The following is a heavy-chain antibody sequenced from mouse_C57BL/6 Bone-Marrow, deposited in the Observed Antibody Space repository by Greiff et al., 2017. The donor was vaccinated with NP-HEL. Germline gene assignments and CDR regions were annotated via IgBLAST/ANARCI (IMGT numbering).Heavy chain of an antibody. CDR2: IYPRSGNT. J-gene: IGHJ2*01. D-gene: IGHD1-1*01. Sequence: VQLQQSGAELARHGASVKLSCKASGYTFTSYGISWVKQRTGQGLEWIGEIYPRSGNTYYNEKFKGKATLTADKSSSTAYMELRSLTSEDSAVYFCARSLITTVIDYWGQGTTLTVSS. CDR1: GYTFTSYG. V-gene: IGHV1-81*01. CDR3: ARSLITTVIDY.